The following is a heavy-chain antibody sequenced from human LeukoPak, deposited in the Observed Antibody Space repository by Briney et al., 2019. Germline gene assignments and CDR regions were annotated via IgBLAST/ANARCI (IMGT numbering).Heavy chain of an antibody. CDR1: GFSLRNYW. D-gene: IGHD3-10*01. CDR2: IKQDGSEK. CDR3: ATSRAFDH. J-gene: IGHJ4*02. V-gene: IGHV3-7*01. Sequence: GGSLRLSCAASGFSLRNYWLGWVRQAPGKGLEWVATIKQDGSEKNYMDSVKGRFTISRDNAKNSLYLQMNSLTAEDTAIYYCATSRAFDHWGQGTLVTVSS.